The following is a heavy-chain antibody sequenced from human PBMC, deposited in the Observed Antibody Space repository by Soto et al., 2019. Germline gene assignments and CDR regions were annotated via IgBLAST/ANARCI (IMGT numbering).Heavy chain of an antibody. Sequence: SETLSLTCAVSGYSISSGYYWGWIRQPPGKGLEWIGSIYHSGSTYYNPSLKSRVTISVDTSKNQFSLKVSSVTAADTAVYYCARAWKAYCGGDCYSPAYFDYWGQGTLVTVSS. CDR3: ARAWKAYCGGDCYSPAYFDY. CDR2: IYHSGST. D-gene: IGHD2-21*02. V-gene: IGHV4-38-2*01. J-gene: IGHJ4*02. CDR1: GYSISSGYY.